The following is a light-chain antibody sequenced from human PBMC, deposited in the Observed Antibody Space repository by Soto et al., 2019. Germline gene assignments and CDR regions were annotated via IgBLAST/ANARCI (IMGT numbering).Light chain of an antibody. Sequence: IQMTQSPSTRSASIKDIVSIICRASQSISSWLAWYQQKPGKAPKLLIYDASSLESGVPSRFSGSGSGTEFTLTISSLKPDDFASYYVQEYNSWTFGQGAKVDIK. CDR3: QEYNSWT. CDR1: QSISSW. V-gene: IGKV1-5*02. CDR2: DAS. J-gene: IGKJ1*01.